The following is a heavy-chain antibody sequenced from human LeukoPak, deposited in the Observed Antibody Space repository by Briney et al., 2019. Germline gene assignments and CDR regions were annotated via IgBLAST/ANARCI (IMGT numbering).Heavy chain of an antibody. J-gene: IGHJ4*01. CDR2: VYYSGST. CDR1: GGSIRNSSYY. V-gene: IGHV4-39*01. CDR3: ARGDFDFWSGYQYYFDY. Sequence: SETLSLTCTVSGGSIRNSSYYGAWIRQPPGKGLEWIGNVYYSGSTYYTPLLKSRVTISVDTSKNQFSLRLTSVTAADTAAYYCARGDFDFWSGYQYYFDYWGQGTLVTVSS. D-gene: IGHD3-3*01.